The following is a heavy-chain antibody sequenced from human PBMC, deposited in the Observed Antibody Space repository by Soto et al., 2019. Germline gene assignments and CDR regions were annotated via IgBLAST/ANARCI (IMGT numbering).Heavy chain of an antibody. CDR3: AFYYYGSGSYKDY. D-gene: IGHD3-10*01. Sequence: GGSLSLSCAASGFTFSSYAMSWVRQAPGKGLEWVSAISGSGGSTYYADSVKGRFTISRDNSKNTLYLQMNSLRAEDTAVYYCAFYYYGSGSYKDYWGQGTLVTVSS. CDR2: ISGSGGST. J-gene: IGHJ4*02. V-gene: IGHV3-23*01. CDR1: GFTFSSYA.